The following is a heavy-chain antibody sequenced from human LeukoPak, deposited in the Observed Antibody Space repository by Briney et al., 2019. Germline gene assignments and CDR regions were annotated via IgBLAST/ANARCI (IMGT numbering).Heavy chain of an antibody. CDR1: GYTFTGYY. D-gene: IGHD2-21*02. CDR3: ARDYCGGDCFPDY. Sequence: ASVKVSCKASGYTFTGYYVHWVRQAPGQGLEWMGRVNPNSGDTNYAQKFQGRVTMTRDTSISTAYMELSRLRSDDTAVYYCARDYCGGDCFPDYWGQGTLVTVSS. V-gene: IGHV1-2*06. CDR2: VNPNSGDT. J-gene: IGHJ4*02.